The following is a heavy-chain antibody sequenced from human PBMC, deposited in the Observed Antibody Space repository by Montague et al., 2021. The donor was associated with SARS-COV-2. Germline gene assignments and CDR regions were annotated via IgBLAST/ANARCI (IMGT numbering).Heavy chain of an antibody. J-gene: IGHJ6*02. CDR2: INHSGST. CDR3: ARLGAITLVRGITRADFSNYGMDV. D-gene: IGHD3-10*01. V-gene: IGHV4-34*01. CDR1: SGSFRGYY. Sequence: SETLSLTCAVSSGSFRGYYWGWVRQPPGKGLEWIGEINHSGSTTXNPSLESRVSISVDTSNKQFSLKVTSVTAADTAVYYCARLGAITLVRGITRADFSNYGMDVWGQGTTVTVSS.